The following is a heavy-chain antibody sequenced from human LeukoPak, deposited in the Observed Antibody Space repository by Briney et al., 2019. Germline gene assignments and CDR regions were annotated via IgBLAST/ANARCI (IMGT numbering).Heavy chain of an antibody. CDR2: INPNSGGT. J-gene: IGHJ6*03. V-gene: IGHV1-2*02. Sequence: ASVKVSCKASGYTFTCYYMHWVRQAPGQGLEWMGWINPNSGGTNYAQKFQGRVTMTRDTSISTAYMELSRLRSDDTAVYYCARARKRSSARREDYYYMDVWGKGTTVTISS. D-gene: IGHD3-10*01. CDR3: ARARKRSSARREDYYYMDV. CDR1: GYTFTCYY.